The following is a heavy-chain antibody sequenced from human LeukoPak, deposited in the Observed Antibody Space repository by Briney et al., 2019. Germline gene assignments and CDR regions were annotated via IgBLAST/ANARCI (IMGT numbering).Heavy chain of an antibody. V-gene: IGHV3-48*03. J-gene: IGHJ3*02. D-gene: IGHD3-10*01. CDR1: GFTFSSYE. Sequence: GGSLRLSCAASGFTFSSYEMNWVRQAPGKGLEWVSYISSSGSTIYYADSVKGRFTISRDNSKNTLYLQMNSLRAEDTAVYYCAKDLWWFGEFPNVFDIWGQGTMVTVSS. CDR2: ISSSGSTI. CDR3: AKDLWWFGEFPNVFDI.